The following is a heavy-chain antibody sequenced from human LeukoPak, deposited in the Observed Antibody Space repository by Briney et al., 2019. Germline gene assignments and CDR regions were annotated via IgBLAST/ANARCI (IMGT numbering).Heavy chain of an antibody. CDR3: ARLPIVVAPAAIRPRGYYYYGMDV. J-gene: IGHJ6*02. CDR1: GGSISSSSYY. CDR2: IYYSGST. V-gene: IGHV4-39*01. D-gene: IGHD2-2*02. Sequence: SETLSLTCTVSGGSISSSSYYWGWIRQPPGKGLEWIGSIYYSGSTYYNPSLKSRVTISVDTSKNQFSLKLSSVTAADTAVYYCARLPIVVAPAAIRPRGYYYYGMDVWGQGTTVTVSS.